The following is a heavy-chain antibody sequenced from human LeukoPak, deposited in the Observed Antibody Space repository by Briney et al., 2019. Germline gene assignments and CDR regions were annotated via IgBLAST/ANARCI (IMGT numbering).Heavy chain of an antibody. J-gene: IGHJ4*02. CDR3: ARGLWFGESTRYFDY. D-gene: IGHD3-10*01. V-gene: IGHV4-61*02. CDR1: GGSISSGSYY. CDR2: IYTSGST. Sequence: PSETLSLTCTVSGGSISSGSYYWSWIRQPAGKGLEWIGRIYTSGSTNYNPSLKSRVTISVDTSKNQFSLKLSSVTAADTAVYYCARGLWFGESTRYFDYWGQGTLVTVSS.